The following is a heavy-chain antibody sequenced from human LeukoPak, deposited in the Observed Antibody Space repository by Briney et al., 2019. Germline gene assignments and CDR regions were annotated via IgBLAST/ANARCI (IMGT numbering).Heavy chain of an antibody. CDR3: ARDYSSSWKSWFDP. V-gene: IGHV1-2*02. CDR1: GYTFTGYY. J-gene: IGHJ5*02. Sequence: ASVKVSCKASGYTFTGYYMHWVRQAPGQGLEWMGWINPNSGGTNYAQKFQGRVTMTRDTSISTAYMELSRLRSDDTAVYYCARDYSSSWKSWFDPWGQGTLVTVSS. D-gene: IGHD6-13*01. CDR2: INPNSGGT.